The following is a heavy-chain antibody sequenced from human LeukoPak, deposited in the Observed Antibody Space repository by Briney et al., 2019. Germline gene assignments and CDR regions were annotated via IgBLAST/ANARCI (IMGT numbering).Heavy chain of an antibody. CDR3: ARGRYSSSINSMDV. Sequence: SVKVSCKASGGTFSSYTISWVRQATGQGLEWMGGIIPIFGTANYAQKFQGRVTITADESTSTAYMELSSLRSEDTAVYYCARGRYSSSINSMDVWGQGTTVTVSS. CDR1: GGTFSSYT. V-gene: IGHV1-69*13. J-gene: IGHJ6*02. D-gene: IGHD6-6*01. CDR2: IIPIFGTA.